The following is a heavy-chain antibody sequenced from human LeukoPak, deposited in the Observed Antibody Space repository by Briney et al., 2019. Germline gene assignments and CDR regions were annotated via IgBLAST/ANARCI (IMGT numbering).Heavy chain of an antibody. Sequence: GGSLRLSCTASGFTSSAYAMHWVRQAPGKGLDWVAVISYDGSEKFYADSVKGRFTISRDNSKHTLYLQMDSLRAEDTAVYYCARGPNTSWYFLAFFDYWGQGSLVTVSS. V-gene: IGHV3-30*01. CDR2: ISYDGSEK. CDR3: ARGPNTSWYFLAFFDY. J-gene: IGHJ4*02. CDR1: GFTSSAYA. D-gene: IGHD2-2*01.